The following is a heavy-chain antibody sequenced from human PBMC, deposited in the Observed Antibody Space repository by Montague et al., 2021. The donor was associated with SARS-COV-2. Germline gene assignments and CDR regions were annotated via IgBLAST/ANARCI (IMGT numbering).Heavy chain of an antibody. D-gene: IGHD1-26*01. V-gene: IGHV4-59*08. CDR2: IYYSGST. J-gene: IGHJ6*02. CDR1: GDSISSDY. CDR3: ARTRVGWRYYSGNYYYHYDMDV. Sequence: SETLSLTCTVSGDSISSDYWSWIRQPPGKGLEWIGYIYYSGSTNYNPSLKSRVTISIDTSKNQFSLKLNSVTAADTAVFYCARTRVGWRYYSGNYYYHYDMDVWGQGTTVTVSS.